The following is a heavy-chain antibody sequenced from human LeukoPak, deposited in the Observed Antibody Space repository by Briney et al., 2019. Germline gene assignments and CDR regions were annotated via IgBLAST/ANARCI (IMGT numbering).Heavy chain of an antibody. V-gene: IGHV3-23*01. CDR2: ISGSGGST. CDR3: AKASLGESRWYFDY. CDR1: GFTFSSYA. Sequence: GGSLRLSCAASGFTFSSYAMSWVRQAPGKGLEWVSAISGSGGSTYHADSVKGRFTISRDNSKNTLYLQMNSLRAEDTAVYYCAKASLGESRWYFDYWGQGTLVTVSS. D-gene: IGHD2-21*01. J-gene: IGHJ4*02.